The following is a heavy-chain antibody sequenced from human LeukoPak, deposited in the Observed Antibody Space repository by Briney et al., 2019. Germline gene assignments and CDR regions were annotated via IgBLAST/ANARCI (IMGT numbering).Heavy chain of an antibody. CDR2: LLEDGNTK. V-gene: IGHV3-33*01. CDR1: GFSLSNYC. Sequence: RGALTLPYPASGFSLSNYCMHWLRQAPAKGLEGVAALLEDGNTKHYPDPVKGRFTISRDISQNTFYLQLNSLPAEHPAVYYCARDHRPEIQYYYMDVWGKGTTVAVSS. D-gene: IGHD1-14*01. CDR3: ARDHRPEIQYYYMDV. J-gene: IGHJ6*03.